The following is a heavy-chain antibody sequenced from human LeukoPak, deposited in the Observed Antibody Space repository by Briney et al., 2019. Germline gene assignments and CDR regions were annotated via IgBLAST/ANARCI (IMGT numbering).Heavy chain of an antibody. CDR1: GFTFSSYW. J-gene: IGHJ4*02. V-gene: IGHV3-7*01. Sequence: GGSLRLSCAASGFTFSSYWMSWVRQAPGKELEWVANIKQDGSEKCYVDSVKGRFTISRDNAKNSLYLQMNSLRAEDTAVYYCARARRLVATPYDYWGQGTLVTVSS. D-gene: IGHD5-12*01. CDR3: ARARRLVATPYDY. CDR2: IKQDGSEK.